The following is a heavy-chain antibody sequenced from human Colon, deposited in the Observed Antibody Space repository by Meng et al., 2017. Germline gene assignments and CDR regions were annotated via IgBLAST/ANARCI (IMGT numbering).Heavy chain of an antibody. CDR3: ARVGKERPFDY. J-gene: IGHJ4*02. V-gene: IGHV3-21*01. Sequence: EWKLVGSVGGLVMHGESLRGPCKASGFTFRLDAINCVRQAPGKGLEWVASIASTSSYIHYSDSVKGRFTASRDNARNSSVLQMDSLRVDDTSTYYCARVGKERPFDYWGQGTLVTVSS. CDR1: GFTFRLDA. CDR2: IASTSSYI. D-gene: IGHD1-1*01.